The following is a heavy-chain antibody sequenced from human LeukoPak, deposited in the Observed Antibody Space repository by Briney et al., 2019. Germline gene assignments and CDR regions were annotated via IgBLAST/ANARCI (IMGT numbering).Heavy chain of an antibody. D-gene: IGHD3-9*01. V-gene: IGHV4-34*01. Sequence: SETLSLTCAVYGGSFSGYYWSWIRQPPGKGLEWIEEINHSGSTNYNPSLKSRVTISVDTSKNQFSLKLSSVTAADTAVYYCARGLRYFDWLSGLFDWGQGTLVTVSS. J-gene: IGHJ4*02. CDR2: INHSGST. CDR3: ARGLRYFDWLSGLFD. CDR1: GGSFSGYY.